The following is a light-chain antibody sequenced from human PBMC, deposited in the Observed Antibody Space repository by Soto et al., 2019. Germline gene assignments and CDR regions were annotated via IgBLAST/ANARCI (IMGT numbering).Light chain of an antibody. J-gene: IGKJ4*02. CDR1: QSISSY. CDR3: QQSYSTPLA. CDR2: AAS. V-gene: IGKV1-39*01. Sequence: DIQMTQSPSSLSASVGDRVTITCRASQSISSYLNWYQQKPGKAPKLLIYAASSLQSGVPSRFSGSGSGTDFYLTISSLQPEYFATYYCQQSYSTPLALGGGTKVDIK.